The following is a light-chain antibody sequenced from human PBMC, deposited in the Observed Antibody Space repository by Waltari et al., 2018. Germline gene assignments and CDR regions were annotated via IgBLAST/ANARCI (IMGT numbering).Light chain of an antibody. CDR1: TSDVGGYNS. V-gene: IGLV2-14*03. J-gene: IGLJ3*02. CDR3: SSYTSTNTFGL. CDR2: NVS. Sequence: QSALTQPASVSGSPGQSITISCTGTTSDVGGYNSFSWYQQHPGKAPKLMIHNVSNRPSGVSNRFSGSKSGNTASLTISGLQAEDEAVYYCSSYTSTNTFGLFGGGTKLTVL.